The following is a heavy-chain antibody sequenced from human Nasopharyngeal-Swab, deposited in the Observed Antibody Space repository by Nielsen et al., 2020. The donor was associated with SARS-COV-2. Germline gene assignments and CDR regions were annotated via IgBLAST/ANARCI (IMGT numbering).Heavy chain of an antibody. CDR3: ARRDSSTLYFDY. D-gene: IGHD6-13*01. CDR1: GGSISSSNW. J-gene: IGHJ4*02. Sequence: SETLSLTCAVSGGSISSSNWWSWVRQPPGKGLEWIGEIYYSGSTYYNPSLKSRVTISVDTSKNQFSLKLSSVTAADTAVYYCARRDSSTLYFDYWGQGTLVTVSS. V-gene: IGHV4-4*02. CDR2: IYYSGST.